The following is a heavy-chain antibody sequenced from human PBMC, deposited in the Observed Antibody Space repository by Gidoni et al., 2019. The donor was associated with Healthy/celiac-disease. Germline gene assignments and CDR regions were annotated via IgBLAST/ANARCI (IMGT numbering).Heavy chain of an antibody. Sequence: QVQLQQWGAGLLKPSETLSLTCAVYGGSFSGYYWSWIRQPPGKGLEWIGEINHSGSTNYNPSLKSRVTISVDTSKNQFSLKLSSVTAADTAVYYCARGRHIVVVTARRAEYFQHWGQGTLVTVSS. J-gene: IGHJ1*01. CDR3: ARGRHIVVVTARRAEYFQH. D-gene: IGHD2-21*02. CDR2: INHSGST. V-gene: IGHV4-34*01. CDR1: GGSFSGYY.